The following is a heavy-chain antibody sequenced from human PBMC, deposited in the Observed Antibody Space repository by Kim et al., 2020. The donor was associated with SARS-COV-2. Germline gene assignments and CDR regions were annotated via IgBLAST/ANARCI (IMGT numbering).Heavy chain of an antibody. V-gene: IGHV3-23*01. CDR1: GFTFNYYA. CDR2: ISGSGGST. J-gene: IGHJ4*02. CDR3: AKALKTSTVAGTPSVDY. D-gene: IGHD6-19*01. Sequence: GGSLRLSCVASGFTFNYYAMSWVRQAPGKGLEWVSGISGSGGSTYYADSVKGRFTFSRDNSKNTLFLQMNSLGAEDTAVYYCAKALKTSTVAGTPSVDYWGQGTLVTVSS.